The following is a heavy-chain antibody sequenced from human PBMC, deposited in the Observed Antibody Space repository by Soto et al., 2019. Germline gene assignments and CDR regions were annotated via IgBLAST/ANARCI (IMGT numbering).Heavy chain of an antibody. Sequence: AGGSLRLSCAASGFTFSSYWMSWVRQAPGKGLEWVANIKQDGSEKYYVDSVKGRFTISRDNAKNSLYLQMNSLRAEDTAVYYCARDQSAAILPNWFDPWGQGTLVTVSS. J-gene: IGHJ5*02. D-gene: IGHD2-21*02. CDR1: GFTFSSYW. CDR3: ARDQSAAILPNWFDP. V-gene: IGHV3-7*01. CDR2: IKQDGSEK.